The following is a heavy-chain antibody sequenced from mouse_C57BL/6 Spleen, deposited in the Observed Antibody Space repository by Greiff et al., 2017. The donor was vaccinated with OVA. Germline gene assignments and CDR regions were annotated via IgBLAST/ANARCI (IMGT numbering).Heavy chain of an antibody. J-gene: IGHJ2*01. CDR1: GYAFSSSW. V-gene: IGHV1-82*01. Sequence: QVQLKQSGPELVKPGASVKISCKASGYAFSSSWMNWVKQRPGKGLEWIGRIYPGDGDTNYNGKFKGKATLTADKSSSTAYMQLSSLTSEDSAVYFCARHPAGPYYFDYWGQGTTLTVSS. D-gene: IGHD1-2*01. CDR3: ARHPAGPYYFDY. CDR2: IYPGDGDT.